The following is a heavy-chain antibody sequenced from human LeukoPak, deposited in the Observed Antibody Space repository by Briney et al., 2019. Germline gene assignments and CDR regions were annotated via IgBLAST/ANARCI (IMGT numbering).Heavy chain of an antibody. CDR3: ERGVESSSGKPYYFDY. Sequence: KPSETLSLTCAVYGGSFSGYYWNWIRQPPGKGLEWIGEINHSGSTNYNPSLKSRVTISVDTSKNQFSLKLSSVTAADTAVYYCERGVESSSGKPYYFDYWGQGTLVTVSS. D-gene: IGHD6-13*01. V-gene: IGHV4-34*01. J-gene: IGHJ4*02. CDR1: GGSFSGYY. CDR2: INHSGST.